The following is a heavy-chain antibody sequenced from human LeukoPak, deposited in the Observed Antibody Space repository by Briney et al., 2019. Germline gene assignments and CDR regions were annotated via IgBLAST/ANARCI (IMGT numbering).Heavy chain of an antibody. V-gene: IGHV4-4*07. J-gene: IGHJ4*02. Sequence: SETLSLTCTVSGGSISSYYWSWIRQPAGKGLEWIGRIYTSGSTNYNPSLKSRVTISVDKSKDQFSLKLSSVTAADTAVYYCTTAAGSYAPFDYWGQGTLVTVSS. CDR3: TTAAGSYAPFDY. CDR2: IYTSGST. D-gene: IGHD6-13*01. CDR1: GGSISSYY.